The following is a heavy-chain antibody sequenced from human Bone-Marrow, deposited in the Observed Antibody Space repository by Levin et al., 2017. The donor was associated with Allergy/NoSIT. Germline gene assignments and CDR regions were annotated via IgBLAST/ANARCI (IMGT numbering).Heavy chain of an antibody. Sequence: HAGGSLRLSCAASGFTFSSFAMSWVRRAPGKGLEWVSSITGRGDSTYYADSVKGRFTISRDNSKNTMYLQMNSLRAEDTAVYYCAKRGVIVARLFHFDYWGQGALVTVSS. CDR3: AKRGVIVARLFHFDY. J-gene: IGHJ4*02. V-gene: IGHV3-23*01. CDR1: GFTFSSFA. CDR2: ITGRGDST. D-gene: IGHD6-6*01.